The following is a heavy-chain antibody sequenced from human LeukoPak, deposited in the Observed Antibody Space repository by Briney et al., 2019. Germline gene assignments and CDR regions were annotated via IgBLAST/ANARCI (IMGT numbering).Heavy chain of an antibody. Sequence: SETLSLTCTVSGGSISSSSYYWGWLRQRPGKGLEWIVSIYYSGSTYYNPSLKIRVTISVDTSKTQFSLKLSSVTAADTAVYYCASPPKDPYYYYGMDVWGQGTTVTVSS. CDR1: GGSISSSSYY. V-gene: IGHV4-39*01. J-gene: IGHJ6*02. CDR3: ASPPKDPYYYYGMDV. CDR2: IYYSGST.